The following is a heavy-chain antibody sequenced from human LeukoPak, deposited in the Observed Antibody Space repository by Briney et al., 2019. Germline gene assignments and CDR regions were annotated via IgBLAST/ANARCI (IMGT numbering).Heavy chain of an antibody. D-gene: IGHD3-10*01. Sequence: PSETLSPTCAVYGGSFSGYYWSWIRQPPGKGLEWIGEINHSGSTNYNLSLKSRVTISVDTSKNQFSLKLSSVTAADTAVYYCARGSRLVRGVHNWFDPWGQGTLVTVSS. CDR1: GGSFSGYY. J-gene: IGHJ5*02. CDR3: ARGSRLVRGVHNWFDP. V-gene: IGHV4-34*01. CDR2: INHSGST.